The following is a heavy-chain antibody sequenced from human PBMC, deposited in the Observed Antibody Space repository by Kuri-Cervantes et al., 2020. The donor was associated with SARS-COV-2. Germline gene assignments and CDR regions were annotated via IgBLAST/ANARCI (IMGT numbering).Heavy chain of an antibody. J-gene: IGHJ2*01. D-gene: IGHD3-10*01. CDR2: ISYDGSNK. CDR1: GFTFSSYG. Sequence: GESLKISCAASGFTFSSYGMHWVRQAPGKGLEWVAVISYDGSNKYYADSVKGRFTISRDNSKNTLYLQMNGLRAEDTAVYYCAKDMVPVYWGRGTLVTVSS. V-gene: IGHV3-30*18. CDR3: AKDMVPVY.